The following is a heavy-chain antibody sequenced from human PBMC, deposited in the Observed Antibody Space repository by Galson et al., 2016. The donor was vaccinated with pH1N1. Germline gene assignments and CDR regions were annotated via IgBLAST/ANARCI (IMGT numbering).Heavy chain of an antibody. J-gene: IGHJ3*02. CDR1: GFTFSSYA. Sequence: LRLSCAASGFTFSSYAMTWVRQAPGKGLEWVSYISSSGYTIFYTDSVKGRFTISRDNAKNSLYLQMNSLRAEDTAVYYCASAPRLGELELGDVFDIWGQGTMVTVSS. CDR2: ISSSGYTI. V-gene: IGHV3-48*03. D-gene: IGHD3-10*01. CDR3: ASAPRLGELELGDVFDI.